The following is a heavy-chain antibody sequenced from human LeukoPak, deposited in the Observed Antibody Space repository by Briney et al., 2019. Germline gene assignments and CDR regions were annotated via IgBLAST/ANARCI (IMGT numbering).Heavy chain of an antibody. Sequence: SETLSLTCTVSGGSISSYYWSWIRQPPGKGLEWIGEIYHSGSTNYNPSLKSRVTISVDKSKNQFSLKLSSVTAADTAVYYCARDHNWFDPWGQGTLVTVSS. V-gene: IGHV4-59*12. CDR3: ARDHNWFDP. CDR2: IYHSGST. J-gene: IGHJ5*02. CDR1: GGSISSYY.